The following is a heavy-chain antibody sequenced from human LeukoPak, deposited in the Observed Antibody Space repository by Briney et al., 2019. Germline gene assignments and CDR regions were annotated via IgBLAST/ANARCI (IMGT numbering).Heavy chain of an antibody. CDR2: ISFDGSNK. CDR1: GFTFSSYA. D-gene: IGHD1-26*01. Sequence: GGSLRLSCAASGFTFSSYAIHWVRQAPGRGLEWVAAISFDGSNKYYTDSVKGRFSISRDNSKKTLYLQMNSLRGEDTAVYYCARDRREVAYYYGMDVWGQGTTVTVSS. J-gene: IGHJ6*02. CDR3: ARDRREVAYYYGMDV. V-gene: IGHV3-30*04.